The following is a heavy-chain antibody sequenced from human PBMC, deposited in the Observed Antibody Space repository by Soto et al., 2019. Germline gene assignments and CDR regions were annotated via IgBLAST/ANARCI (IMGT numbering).Heavy chain of an antibody. CDR2: TGATGRTT. Sequence: SLRLSCAASGFNFNIYAMTWVRQAPGKGLEWVSTTGATGRTTYYADSVKGRFTVSRDNSKNTLDLQMSNLRAEDTAVYYCATVHNTSRSFDYWGQGTLVTVSS. J-gene: IGHJ4*02. CDR3: ATVHNTSRSFDY. V-gene: IGHV3-23*01. CDR1: GFNFNIYA. D-gene: IGHD1-20*01.